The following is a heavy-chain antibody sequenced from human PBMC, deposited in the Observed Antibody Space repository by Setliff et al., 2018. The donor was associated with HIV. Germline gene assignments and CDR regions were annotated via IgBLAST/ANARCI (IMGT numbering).Heavy chain of an antibody. Sequence: GGSLRLSCAASGFTFSDHYMDWVRQSPGKGLEWVGRIANKADSHTIQYAASVQGRFTISRDNSKTTLYLQMNSRRAEDTAVYYCARGGRVTTIFGVVSGEDYYYYYGMDVWGQGTTVTVSS. CDR3: ARGGRVTTIFGVVSGEDYYYYYGMDV. J-gene: IGHJ6*02. D-gene: IGHD3-3*01. CDR1: GFTFSDHY. CDR2: IANKADSHTI. V-gene: IGHV3-72*01.